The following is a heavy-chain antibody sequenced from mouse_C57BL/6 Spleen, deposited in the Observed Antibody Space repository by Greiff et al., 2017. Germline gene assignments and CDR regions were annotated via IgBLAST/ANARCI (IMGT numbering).Heavy chain of an antibody. D-gene: IGHD2-1*01. CDR3: TRGNYRYAMDD. Sequence: VQLQESGAELVRPGASVTLSCKASGYTFTDYEMHWVKQTPVHGLEWIGAIDPETGGTAYNQKFKGKAILTADKSSSTAYMELRSLTSEDSAVYYCTRGNYRYAMDDWGQGTSVTVSS. CDR1: GYTFTDYE. J-gene: IGHJ4*01. V-gene: IGHV1-15*01. CDR2: IDPETGGT.